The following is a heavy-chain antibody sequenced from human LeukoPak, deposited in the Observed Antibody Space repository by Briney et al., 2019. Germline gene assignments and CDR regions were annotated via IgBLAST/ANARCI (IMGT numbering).Heavy chain of an antibody. CDR2: ISSSGSTI. CDR1: GFTFSSYE. CDR3: ASTPVAAAGDY. V-gene: IGHV3-48*03. D-gene: IGHD6-13*01. Sequence: GRSLRLSCAASGFTFSSYEMNWVRQAPGKGLEWVSYISSSGSTIYYADSVKGRFTISRDNAKNSLYLQMNSLRAEDTAVYYCASTPVAAAGDYWGQGTLVTVSS. J-gene: IGHJ4*02.